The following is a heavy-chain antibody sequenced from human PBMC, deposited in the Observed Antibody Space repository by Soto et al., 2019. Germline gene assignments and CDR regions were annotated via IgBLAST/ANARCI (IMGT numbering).Heavy chain of an antibody. D-gene: IGHD3-10*01. J-gene: IGHJ4*02. CDR3: ARGIFGSGTANDY. V-gene: IGHV3-74*01. CDR2: IXGDGSGT. Sequence: EVQLVESGGGLVQPGGSLRLSCAASGFTFSGSWMHWVRQAPGKGLXXVSRIXGDGSGTSYADFVKGRFTISRDNAKNTLFLQMNGLRAEDTAVYYCARGIFGSGTANDYWGQGTLVTVSS. CDR1: GFTFSGSW.